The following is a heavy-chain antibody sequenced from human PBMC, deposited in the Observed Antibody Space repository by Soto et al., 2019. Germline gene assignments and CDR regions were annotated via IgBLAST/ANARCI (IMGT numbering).Heavy chain of an antibody. V-gene: IGHV4-4*02. Sequence: QVQLQESGPGLVEPSGTLSLTCAVSLVSISSGNWWSWVRQPPGRGLEYIGEISHSGTTNYNPSLQSRLTISLDASKNQFSLKLTSVTAADTAVYYCATIHVPTPGNYWGQGTLVIVSS. CDR2: ISHSGTT. CDR1: LVSISSGNW. CDR3: ATIHVPTPGNY. J-gene: IGHJ4*02. D-gene: IGHD2-2*01.